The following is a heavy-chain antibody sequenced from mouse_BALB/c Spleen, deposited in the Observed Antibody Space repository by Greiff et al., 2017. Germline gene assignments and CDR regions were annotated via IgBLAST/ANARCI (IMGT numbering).Heavy chain of an antibody. V-gene: IGHV5-6*01. CDR2: ISSGGSYT. CDR1: GFTFSSYG. CDR3: ARQGGYDYDEGYAMDY. J-gene: IGHJ4*01. D-gene: IGHD2-4*01. Sequence: EVMLVESGGDLVKPGGSLKLSCAASGFTFSSYGMSWVRQTPDKRLEWVATISSGGSYTYYPDSVKGRFTISRDNAKNTLYLQMSSLKSEDTAMYYCARQGGYDYDEGYAMDYWGQGTSVTVSS.